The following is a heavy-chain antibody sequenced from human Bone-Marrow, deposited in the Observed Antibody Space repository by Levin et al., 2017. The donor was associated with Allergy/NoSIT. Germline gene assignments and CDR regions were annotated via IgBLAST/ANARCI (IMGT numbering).Heavy chain of an antibody. V-gene: IGHV3-30*18. J-gene: IGHJ6*02. CDR2: ISYDGSHK. CDR3: AKALPPFYHYYGMDV. Sequence: LSLTCAASGFTFRSHAMHWVRQAPGKGLEWVAVISYDGSHKDFGDSMKGRFTISRDNSKNMVYLEMDSLRGEDTAVYYCAKALPPFYHYYGMDVWGQGTTVTVSS. CDR1: GFTFRSHA.